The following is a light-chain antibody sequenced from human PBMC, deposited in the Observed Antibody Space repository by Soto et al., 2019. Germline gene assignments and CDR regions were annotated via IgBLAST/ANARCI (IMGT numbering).Light chain of an antibody. Sequence: DIQMTQSPSPLSASVGDRVTITYRASQSISNYLNWYQQKPGKAPKLLMYAASSLQSGVPSRFSGSGSGTDFTLTISSLQPEDFATYYCQQSYSTPRTFGQGTKVEIK. V-gene: IGKV1-39*01. CDR2: AAS. J-gene: IGKJ1*01. CDR1: QSISNY. CDR3: QQSYSTPRT.